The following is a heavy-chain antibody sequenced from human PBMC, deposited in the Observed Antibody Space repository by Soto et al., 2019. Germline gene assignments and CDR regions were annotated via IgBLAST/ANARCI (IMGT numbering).Heavy chain of an antibody. D-gene: IGHD4-17*01. CDR2: IKSKTNGGTT. V-gene: IGHV3-15*01. CDR3: TTDVVGDVYYFHFHLDD. J-gene: IGHJ6*03. Sequence: PGGSLRLSCAACGFSFSNAGMSWVRQAPGKGLEWVGRIKSKTNGGTTDYDATVKGRFTISRDDSKNTLYLQMNSLKTEDTAVYDCTTDVVGDVYYFHFHLDDWGKGTTVTFAS. CDR1: GFSFSNAG.